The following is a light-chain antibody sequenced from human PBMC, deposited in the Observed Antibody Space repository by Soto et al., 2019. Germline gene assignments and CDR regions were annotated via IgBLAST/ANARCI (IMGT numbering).Light chain of an antibody. CDR3: QQRSNSAVT. J-gene: IGKJ3*01. V-gene: IGKV3-11*01. CDR2: DAS. CDR1: QSVSSY. Sequence: EIVLTQSPATLSLSPGERATLSCRASQSVSSYLAWYQQKPGQAPRLLIYDASNRATGIPARFSGSGSGTDFTLTISSLEPEDFAVYYCQQRSNSAVTFGPGIKVDIK.